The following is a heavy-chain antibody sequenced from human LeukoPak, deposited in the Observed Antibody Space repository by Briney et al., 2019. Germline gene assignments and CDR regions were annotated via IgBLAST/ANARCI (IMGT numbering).Heavy chain of an antibody. V-gene: IGHV3-15*01. CDR1: GFTFSNAW. CDR2: IKSKTNGGTA. CDR3: TTCPEGDS. D-gene: IGHD1-14*01. J-gene: IGHJ5*01. Sequence: GGSLRLSCAASGFTFSNAWMSWVRQAPGQGLEWVGRIKSKTNGGTADYAAPVKGRLTISRDDSKNTLYLQMNSLQVEDTAVYYCTTCPEGDSWGQGTLVTVSS.